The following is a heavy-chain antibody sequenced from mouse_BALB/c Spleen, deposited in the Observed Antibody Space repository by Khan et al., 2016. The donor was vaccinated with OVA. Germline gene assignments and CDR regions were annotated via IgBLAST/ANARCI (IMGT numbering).Heavy chain of an antibody. V-gene: IGHV1-4*01. CDR1: GYTFTSNT. CDR2: INPRSGYT. J-gene: IGHJ4*01. CDR3: AKRTAGYTMDS. Sequence: QVQLKQSGAELARPGASVRMSCKASGYTFTSNTMHWIKQRPGQGLEWIGYINPRSGYTNYNQNFKDKATLTADKSSSTAYMQLSSLTSEESAVYYCAKRTAGYTMDSWGQGKSVTVAS.